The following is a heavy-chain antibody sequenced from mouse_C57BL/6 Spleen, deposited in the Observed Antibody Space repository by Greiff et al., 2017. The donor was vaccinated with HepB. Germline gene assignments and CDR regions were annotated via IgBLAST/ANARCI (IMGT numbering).Heavy chain of an antibody. CDR1: GYSITSGYY. CDR3: ARVITTVVGDYYAIDY. D-gene: IGHD1-1*01. CDR2: ISYDGSN. V-gene: IGHV3-6*01. J-gene: IGHJ4*01. Sequence: EVKLVESGPGLVKPSQSLSLTCSVTGYSITSGYYWNWIRQFPGNKLEWMGYISYDGSNNYNPSLNNRISITRDTSKNQFFLKLNSVTTEDTATYYCARVITTVVGDYYAIDYWGQGTSVTVSS.